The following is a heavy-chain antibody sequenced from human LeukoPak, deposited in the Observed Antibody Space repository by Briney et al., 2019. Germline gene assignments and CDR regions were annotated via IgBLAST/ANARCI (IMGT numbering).Heavy chain of an antibody. Sequence: GGSLRLSCAASGFTVSSNYMSWVRQAPGKGLEWVSYISSSSSTIYYADSVKGRFTISRDNAKTSLYLQMNSLRAEDTAVYYCAKDVGSDYYGSGSYGAHAFDIWGQGTMVTVSS. CDR2: ISSSSSTI. D-gene: IGHD3-10*01. CDR3: AKDVGSDYYGSGSYGAHAFDI. J-gene: IGHJ3*02. CDR1: GFTVSSNY. V-gene: IGHV3-48*01.